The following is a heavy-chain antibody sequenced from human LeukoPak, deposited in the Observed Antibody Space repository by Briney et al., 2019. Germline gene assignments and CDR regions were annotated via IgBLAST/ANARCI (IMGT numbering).Heavy chain of an antibody. J-gene: IGHJ4*02. CDR2: IDPSDSYA. Sequence: GESLRISCKGSGYSFTSYWISWVRQMPGTGLEWMGRIDPSDSYANYSPSFQGHVTISADKSISTAYLQWNSLEASDTAMYYCARHARYCGTTSCYFKYWGQGTLVTVSS. D-gene: IGHD2-2*01. CDR1: GYSFTSYW. V-gene: IGHV5-10-1*01. CDR3: ARHARYCGTTSCYFKY.